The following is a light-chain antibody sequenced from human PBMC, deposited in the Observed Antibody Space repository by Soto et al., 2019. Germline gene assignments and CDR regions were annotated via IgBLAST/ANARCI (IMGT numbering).Light chain of an antibody. CDR2: EDN. J-gene: IGLJ3*02. Sequence: NFMLTQPHSVSESPGKTVTISCTGIRSGSIASNYVQWYQQRPGSAPTTVIYEDNQRPSGVPDRFSGSIDRSSNSASLTISGLKTEDEAYYYCQSYDSTNQVFGGGTKVTVL. CDR3: QSYDSTNQV. CDR1: SGSIASNY. V-gene: IGLV6-57*02.